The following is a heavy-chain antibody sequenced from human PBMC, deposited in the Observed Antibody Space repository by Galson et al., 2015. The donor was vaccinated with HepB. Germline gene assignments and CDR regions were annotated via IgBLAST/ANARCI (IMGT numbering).Heavy chain of an antibody. D-gene: IGHD2-8*01. Sequence: TLSLTCTVSGGSISSGDYYWSWIRQPPGKGLAWIGYIYYSGSTYYNPSLKSRVTISVDTSKNQFSLKLSSVTAADTAVYYCARDLGSVGNCTNGVCSESDYWGQGTLVTVSS. CDR2: IYYSGST. J-gene: IGHJ4*02. CDR3: ARDLGSVGNCTNGVCSESDY. CDR1: GGSISSGDYY. V-gene: IGHV4-30-4*01.